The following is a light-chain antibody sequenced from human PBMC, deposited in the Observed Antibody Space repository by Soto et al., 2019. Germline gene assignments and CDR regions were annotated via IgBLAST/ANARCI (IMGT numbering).Light chain of an antibody. V-gene: IGKV3-11*01. Sequence: EIVLTQSPATLSLSPGERATLSCRASQSVSSYLAWYQQKPGQAPRLLIYDASNRATGIPARFSGSGSGTDVTLTISSLEPEDFAVYYCQQRSNWPPRLTFGGGTKGEIK. CDR3: QQRSNWPPRLT. J-gene: IGKJ4*01. CDR1: QSVSSY. CDR2: DAS.